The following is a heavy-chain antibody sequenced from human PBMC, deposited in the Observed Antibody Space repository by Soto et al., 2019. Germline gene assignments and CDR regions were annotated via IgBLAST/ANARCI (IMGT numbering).Heavy chain of an antibody. CDR1: GYTFTSCD. CDR3: ARGKASSSWSIYYYYYGMDV. Sequence: ASVKVSCKSSGYTFTSCDINWVRQATGQGREWMGWMNPNSGNTGYAQKFQGRVTMTRNTSISTAYMELSSLRSEDTAVYYCARGKASSSWSIYYYYYGMDVWGQGTTVTVSS. V-gene: IGHV1-8*01. J-gene: IGHJ6*02. D-gene: IGHD6-13*01. CDR2: MNPNSGNT.